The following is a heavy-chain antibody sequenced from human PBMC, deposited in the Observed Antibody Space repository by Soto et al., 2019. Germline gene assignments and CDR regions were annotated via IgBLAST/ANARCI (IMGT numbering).Heavy chain of an antibody. CDR1: GLSLSTNGLD. V-gene: IGHV2-5*02. J-gene: IGHJ4*02. D-gene: IGHD6-6*01. CDR3: AHRRPYSNSPEYFFDY. CDR2: LYWDDDK. Sequence: QITLKESGPTLVKPTQTLTLTCTFSGLSLSTNGLDVAWIRQPPGKALEWLALLYWDDDKRYSPSLKNRLAITKGTSKAQVVLTMTDMDPLDTATYYCAHRRPYSNSPEYFFDYWGQGPLVTVSS.